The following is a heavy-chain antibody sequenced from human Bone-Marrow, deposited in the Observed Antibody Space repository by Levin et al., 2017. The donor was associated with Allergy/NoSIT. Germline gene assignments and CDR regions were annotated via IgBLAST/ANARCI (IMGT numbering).Heavy chain of an antibody. CDR3: AKMTGGTSGWFVDL. J-gene: IGHJ5*02. D-gene: IGHD6-19*01. CDR2: ISHTGDA. Sequence: SQTLSLTCSVFGGSISSGGSYWSWIRQLPGKGLEWTGYISHTGDAYYNPSLRSRVTISLDTSQNRFSLRLKSVTAADTSVYYCAKMTGGTSGWFVDLWGQGTLVSVSS. V-gene: IGHV4-31*03. CDR1: GGSISSGGSY.